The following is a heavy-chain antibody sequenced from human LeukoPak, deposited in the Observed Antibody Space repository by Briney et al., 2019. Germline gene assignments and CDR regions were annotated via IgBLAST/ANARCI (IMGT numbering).Heavy chain of an antibody. V-gene: IGHV1-69*13. CDR1: GYTFTSYG. J-gene: IGHJ4*02. Sequence: SVKVSCKASGYTFTSYGISWVRQAPGQGLEWMGGIIPIFGTANYAQKFQGRVTITADESTSTAYMELSSLRSEDTAVYYCAISIGESSFYYFDYWGQGTLVTVSS. D-gene: IGHD3-16*01. CDR3: AISIGESSFYYFDY. CDR2: IIPIFGTA.